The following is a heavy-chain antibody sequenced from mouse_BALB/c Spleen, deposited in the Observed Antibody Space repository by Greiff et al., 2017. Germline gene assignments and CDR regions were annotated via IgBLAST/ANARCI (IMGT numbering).Heavy chain of an antibody. CDR1: GYTFTSYT. CDR2: INPSIGYT. D-gene: IGHD1-1*01. V-gene: IGHV1-4*01. Sequence: VQLQQSGAELARPGASVKMSCKASGYTFTSYTMHWVKQRPGQGLEWIGYINPSIGYTNYNQKFKDKATLTADKSSSTAYMQLSSLTSEDSAVYYCYYGSSYYAMDYWGQGTSVTVSS. CDR3: YYGSSYYAMDY. J-gene: IGHJ4*01.